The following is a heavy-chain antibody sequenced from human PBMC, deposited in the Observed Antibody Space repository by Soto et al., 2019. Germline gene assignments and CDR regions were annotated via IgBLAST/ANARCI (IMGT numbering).Heavy chain of an antibody. V-gene: IGHV4-59*01. J-gene: IGHJ4*02. D-gene: IGHD4-17*01. CDR2: IYYSGST. Sequence: SETLSLTCTVSGGSISSYYWSWIQQPPGKGLEWIGYIYYSGSTNYNPSLKSRVTISVDTSKNQFSLKLSSVTAADTAVYYCARVGGHGGSPYGDYDYWGQGTLVTVSS. CDR3: ARVGGHGGSPYGDYDY. CDR1: GGSISSYY.